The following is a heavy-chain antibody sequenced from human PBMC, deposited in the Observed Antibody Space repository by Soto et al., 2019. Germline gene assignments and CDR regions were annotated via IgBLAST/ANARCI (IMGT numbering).Heavy chain of an antibody. J-gene: IGHJ3*02. CDR2: ISGSGGST. CDR3: AKIDQRVLVLGREDAFDI. V-gene: IGHV3-23*01. CDR1: GFTFSSYA. Sequence: PGGSLRLCCAASGFTFSSYAMSWVRQAPGKGLEWVSAISGSGGSTYYADSVKGRFTISRDNSKNTLYLQMNSLRAEDTAVYYCAKIDQRVLVLGREDAFDIWGQGTMVTVSS. D-gene: IGHD3-3*02.